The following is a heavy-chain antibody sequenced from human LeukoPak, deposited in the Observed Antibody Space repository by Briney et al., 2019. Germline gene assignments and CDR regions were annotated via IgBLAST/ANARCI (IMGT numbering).Heavy chain of an antibody. V-gene: IGHV3-30-3*01. CDR2: ISYDGSNK. D-gene: IGHD6-13*01. CDR3: AREFIAAAGAFDP. CDR1: VFTFSSYS. Sequence: GGSLRLSCAASVFTFSSYSMHWVRQAPCKGLEWVAVISYDGSNKYYADSVKGRFTISRDNSKNTLYLQMNSLRAEDTAVYYCAREFIAAAGAFDPWGQGTLVTVSS. J-gene: IGHJ5*02.